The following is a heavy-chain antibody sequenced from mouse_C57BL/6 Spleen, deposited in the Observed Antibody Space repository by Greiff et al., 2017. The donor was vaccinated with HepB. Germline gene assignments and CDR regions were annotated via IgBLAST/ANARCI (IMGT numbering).Heavy chain of an antibody. CDR3: AREDYDSSSDFAY. CDR2: IHPNSGST. CDR1: GYTFTSYW. Sequence: QVQLQQPGAELVKPGASVKLSCKASGYTFTSYWMHWVKQRPGQGLEWIGIIHPNSGSTNYNEKFKSKATLTVDTSSSTAYMQLSSLTSEDSAVYFCAREDYDSSSDFAYWGQGTPVTVS. D-gene: IGHD1-1*01. V-gene: IGHV1-64*01. J-gene: IGHJ3*01.